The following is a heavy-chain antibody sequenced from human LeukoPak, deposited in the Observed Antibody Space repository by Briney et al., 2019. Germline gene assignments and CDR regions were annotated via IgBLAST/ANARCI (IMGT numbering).Heavy chain of an antibody. V-gene: IGHV1-18*01. D-gene: IGHD5-18*01. CDR2: ISAYNGNT. J-gene: IGHJ3*02. CDR1: GYTFTSYG. Sequence: ASVKVSCKASGYTFTSYGISWVRQAPGQGLEWMGWISAYNGNTNYAQKLQGRVTMTTDTSTSTAYMELRSLRSDDTAVYYCARGPWGYSYGYAVDAFDIWGQGTMVTVSS. CDR3: ARGPWGYSYGYAVDAFDI.